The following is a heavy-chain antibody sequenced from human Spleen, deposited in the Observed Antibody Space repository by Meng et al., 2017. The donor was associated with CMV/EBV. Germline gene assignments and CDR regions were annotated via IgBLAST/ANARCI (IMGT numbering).Heavy chain of an antibody. Sequence: GESLKISCAASGFPFSSYNLNWVRQAPGKGLEWVSSIGSSSSGLIYYADSLKGRVTISRDNAKNSVFLQMNSLRAEDTAVYYCARDKGGSYYSSAFDIWGQGTMVTVSS. CDR3: ARDKGGSYYSSAFDI. CDR1: GFPFSSYN. D-gene: IGHD1-26*01. V-gene: IGHV3-21*01. J-gene: IGHJ3*02. CDR2: IGSSSSGLI.